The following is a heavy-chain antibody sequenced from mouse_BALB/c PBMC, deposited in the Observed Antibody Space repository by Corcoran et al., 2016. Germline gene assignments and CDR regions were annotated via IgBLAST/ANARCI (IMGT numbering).Heavy chain of an antibody. CDR1: GFNIKDTY. Sequence: EDQLQQSGAELVKPGASVKLSCTASGFNIKDTYMHWVKQRPEQGLEWIGRIDPANGNTKYDPKFQGKATITADTSSNTAYLQLSSLTSEDTAVYYCARGHYYGYVDYWGQGTTLTVSS. V-gene: IGHV14-3*02. D-gene: IGHD1-2*01. J-gene: IGHJ2*01. CDR3: ARGHYYGYVDY. CDR2: IDPANGNT.